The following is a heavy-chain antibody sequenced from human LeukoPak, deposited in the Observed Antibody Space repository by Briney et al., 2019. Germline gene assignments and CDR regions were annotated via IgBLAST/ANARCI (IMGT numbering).Heavy chain of an antibody. Sequence: ASVKVSCKASGYTFTGYYMHWVRQAPGQGLEWMGRINPNSGGTNYAQKFQGRVTITADESTSTAYMELSSLRSEDTAVYYCARGGGSRLFDYWGQGTLVTVSS. CDR1: GYTFTGYY. J-gene: IGHJ4*02. D-gene: IGHD1-26*01. V-gene: IGHV1-2*06. CDR3: ARGGGSRLFDY. CDR2: INPNSGGT.